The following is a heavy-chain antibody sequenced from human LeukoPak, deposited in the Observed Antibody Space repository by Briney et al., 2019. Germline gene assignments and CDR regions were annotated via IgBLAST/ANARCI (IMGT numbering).Heavy chain of an antibody. Sequence: GRSLRLSCAASGFTFSSYGMHLVRQAPGKGLEWVAVIWYDGSNKYYADSVKGRFTISRDNSKNTLYLQMNSLRAEDTAVYYCAAHSGSDAFDIWGQGTMVTVSS. V-gene: IGHV3-33*01. CDR2: IWYDGSNK. CDR3: AAHSGSDAFDI. CDR1: GFTFSSYG. J-gene: IGHJ3*02. D-gene: IGHD3-22*01.